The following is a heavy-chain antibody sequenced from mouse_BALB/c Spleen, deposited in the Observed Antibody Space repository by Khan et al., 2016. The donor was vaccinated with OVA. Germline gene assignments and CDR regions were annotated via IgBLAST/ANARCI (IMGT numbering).Heavy chain of an antibody. CDR2: IFPGSVST. CDR1: GYTFSSYW. Sequence: QVQLQQSGGDLMKPGASVKISCKATGYTFSSYWIEWVKQRPGHGLEWIGQIFPGSVSTTYNEKFKGKATFTGDTSSNTAYMQLSSLTSEDSAVYYCARGGYGGFAYWGQGTLVTVSA. D-gene: IGHD2-2*01. J-gene: IGHJ3*01. CDR3: ARGGYGGFAY. V-gene: IGHV1-9*01.